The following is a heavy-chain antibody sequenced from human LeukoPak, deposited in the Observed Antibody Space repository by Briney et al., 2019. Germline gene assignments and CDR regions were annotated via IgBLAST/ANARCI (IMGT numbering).Heavy chain of an antibody. CDR3: AREDGYNAPFDY. V-gene: IGHV3-53*01. J-gene: IGHJ4*02. CDR1: GFTVSSYY. CDR2: IYSGGVI. Sequence: PGGSLRLSCAASGFTVSSYYMSWVRQAPGKGLEWVSVIYSGGVIYYADSVKGRFTISRDNSKNMLYLQMNSLRAEDTAVYYCAREDGYNAPFDYWGQGTLVTVPS. D-gene: IGHD5-24*01.